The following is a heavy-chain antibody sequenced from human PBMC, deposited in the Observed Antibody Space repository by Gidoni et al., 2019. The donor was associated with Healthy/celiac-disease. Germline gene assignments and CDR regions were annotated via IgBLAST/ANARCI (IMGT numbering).Heavy chain of an antibody. CDR1: GFTFSSYG. J-gene: IGHJ4*02. CDR3: ARDIHTPEWELLTGDY. D-gene: IGHD1-26*01. CDR2: ISDDGSNK. V-gene: IGHV3-30*03. Sequence: QVQLVESGGGVVQPGRSLRLSCAASGFTFSSYGMHWVRQAPGKGLEWVAVISDDGSNKYYADSVKGRFTISRDNSKNTLYLQMNSLRAEDTAVYYCARDIHTPEWELLTGDYWGQGTLVTVSS.